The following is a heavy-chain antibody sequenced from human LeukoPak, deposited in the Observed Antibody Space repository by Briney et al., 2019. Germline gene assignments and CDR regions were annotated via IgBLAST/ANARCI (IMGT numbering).Heavy chain of an antibody. J-gene: IGHJ4*02. CDR1: GGSISSGGYY. D-gene: IGHD5-24*01. Sequence: PSETLSLTCTVSGGSISSGGYYWSWIRQPAGKGLEWIGRIYTSGSTNYNPSLKSRVTISVDTSKNQFSLKLSSVTAADTAVYYCARYSGGEMATNSYFDYWGQGTLVTVSS. CDR3: ARYSGGEMATNSYFDY. CDR2: IYTSGST. V-gene: IGHV4-61*02.